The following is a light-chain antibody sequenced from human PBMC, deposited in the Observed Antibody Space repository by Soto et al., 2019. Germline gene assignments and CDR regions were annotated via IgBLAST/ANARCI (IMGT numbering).Light chain of an antibody. CDR2: GAS. CDR3: QQYGSSPTWT. CDR1: QSVSSSY. V-gene: IGKV3-20*01. J-gene: IGKJ1*01. Sequence: EIVLTQSPGTLSLSPGERATLSCRASQSVSSSYLAWYQQKPGQAPRLLIHGASSRATGIPDRFSGSGSGTDFTLTISRLEPEVFAVYYCQQYGSSPTWTLGQGTKVDIK.